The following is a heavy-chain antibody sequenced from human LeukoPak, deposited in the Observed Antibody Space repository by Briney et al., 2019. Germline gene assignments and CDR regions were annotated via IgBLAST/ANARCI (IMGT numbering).Heavy chain of an antibody. J-gene: IGHJ5*02. V-gene: IGHV1-18*01. CDR2: ISAYNGNT. D-gene: IGHD2-15*01. CDR3: ARDIGGYCSGGSCYSRGWFDP. CDR1: GYTFTSYG. Sequence: GASVKVSCKASGYTFTSYGISWVRQAPGQGLEWMGWISAYNGNTNYAQKLQGRVTMTTDTSTSTAYMELRSLRSDDTAVYYCARDIGGYCSGGSCYSRGWFDPWGQGTLVTVSS.